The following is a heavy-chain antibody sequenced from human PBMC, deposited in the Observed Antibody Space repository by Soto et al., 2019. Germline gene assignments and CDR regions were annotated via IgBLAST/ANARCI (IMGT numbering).Heavy chain of an antibody. CDR2: IWYDGSNK. V-gene: IGHV3-33*01. CDR3: AREGCSSAGDYYGMDV. CDR1: GFTFSGYG. Sequence: GGSLRLSCAASGFTFSGYGMHWVRQAPGKGLEWVAVIWYDGSNKYYADSVKGRFTISRDNSKNTLYLQMNSLRAEDTAVYYCAREGCSSAGDYYGMDVWGQGTTVTVSS. J-gene: IGHJ6*02. D-gene: IGHD6-6*01.